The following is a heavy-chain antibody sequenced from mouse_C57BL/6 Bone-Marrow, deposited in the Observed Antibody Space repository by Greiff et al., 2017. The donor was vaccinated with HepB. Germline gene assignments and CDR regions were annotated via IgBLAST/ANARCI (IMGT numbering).Heavy chain of an antibody. CDR3: ARGGNCLFAY. CDR1: GYSFTGYY. J-gene: IGHJ3*01. V-gene: IGHV1-42*01. Sequence: VQLKQSGPELVKPGASVKISCKASGYSFTGYYMNWVKQSPEKSLEWIGEINPSTGGTTYNQKFKAKATLTVDKSSSTAYMQLKSLTSEDSAVYYCARGGNCLFAYWGQGTLVTVSA. CDR2: INPSTGGT. D-gene: IGHD2-1*01.